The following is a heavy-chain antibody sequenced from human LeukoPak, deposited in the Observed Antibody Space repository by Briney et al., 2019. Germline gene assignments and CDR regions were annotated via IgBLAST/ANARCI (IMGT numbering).Heavy chain of an antibody. CDR2: VNRDGSET. CDR1: GFALSSHW. CDR3: MDV. V-gene: IGHV3-7*03. Sequence: GGSLRLSCAASGFALSSHWMTWVRQVPGRGPEWVANVNRDGSETYYLDSVKGRFTISKDNAKNSLYLQTNSLRAEDTALYHGMDVWGQGTTVIVSS. J-gene: IGHJ6*02.